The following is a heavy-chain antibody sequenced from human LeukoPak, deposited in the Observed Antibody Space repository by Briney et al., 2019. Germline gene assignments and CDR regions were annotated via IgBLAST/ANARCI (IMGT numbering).Heavy chain of an antibody. D-gene: IGHD3-9*01. Sequence: SETLSLTCAVSGGSFSGYFWTWIRQHPRKGPEWIGEINHRGSTNYNPSLKSRVTISLDTSKNQFSLKLSSVTAADTAVYYCARGPSVIYDILTGYYYFDYWGQGTLVTVCS. CDR1: GGSFSGYF. V-gene: IGHV4-34*01. CDR3: ARGPSVIYDILTGYYYFDY. CDR2: INHRGST. J-gene: IGHJ4*02.